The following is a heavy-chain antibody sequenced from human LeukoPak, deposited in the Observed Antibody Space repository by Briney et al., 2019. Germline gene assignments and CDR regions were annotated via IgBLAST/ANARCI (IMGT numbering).Heavy chain of an antibody. CDR1: GFTFSSYG. J-gene: IGHJ4*02. CDR2: IWYDGSNK. Sequence: GRSLILSCAASGFTFSSYGMHWVRQAPGKGLEWVAVIWYDGSNKYYADSVKGRFTISRDNSKNTLYLQMNSLRAEDTAVYYCARDRNGNYGRWGFDYWGQGTLVTVSS. V-gene: IGHV3-33*01. D-gene: IGHD4-17*01. CDR3: ARDRNGNYGRWGFDY.